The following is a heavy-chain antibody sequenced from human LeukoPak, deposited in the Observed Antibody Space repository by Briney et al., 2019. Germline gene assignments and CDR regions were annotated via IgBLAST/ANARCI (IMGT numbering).Heavy chain of an antibody. CDR1: GFTFDDYG. CDR2: INWNGGIT. J-gene: IGHJ4*02. D-gene: IGHD5-18*01. Sequence: GGSLRLSCAASGFTFDDYGMSWVRQAPGKGLEWVSGINWNGGITAYADSVKGRFTISRDNARNSLLLQMNTLKPEDTALYYCAKDRDPPYVGNSYGYYSDFWGQGTLVTVSS. CDR3: AKDRDPPYVGNSYGYYSDF. V-gene: IGHV3-20*04.